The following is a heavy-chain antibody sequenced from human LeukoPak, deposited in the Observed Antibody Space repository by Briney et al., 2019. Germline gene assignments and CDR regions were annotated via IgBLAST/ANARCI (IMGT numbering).Heavy chain of an antibody. CDR2: IYYSGST. CDR3: ARGGYKPPKAFDI. D-gene: IGHD5-24*01. Sequence: PSETLSLTCTVSGGSISSGGYYWSWIRQHPGKGLEWIGYIYYSGSTYYNPSLKSRVTISVDTSKNQFSLKLSSVTVADTAVYYCARGGYKPPKAFDIWGQGTMVTVSS. V-gene: IGHV4-31*03. CDR1: GGSISSGGYY. J-gene: IGHJ3*02.